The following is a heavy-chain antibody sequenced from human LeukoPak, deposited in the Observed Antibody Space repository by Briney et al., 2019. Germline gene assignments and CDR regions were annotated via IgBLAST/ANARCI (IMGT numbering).Heavy chain of an antibody. V-gene: IGHV1-24*01. CDR3: ATGARPRYSENYYSLGLFDS. D-gene: IGHD1-26*01. CDR2: FDPEDGET. J-gene: IGHJ4*02. CDR1: GYTLTELS. Sequence: GASVKVSCKVSGYTLTELSMHWVRQAPGKGLEWMGGFDPEDGETIYAQKLQGRVTMAEDTSTDTAYMELSSLRSEDTAIYYCATGARPRYSENYYSLGLFDSWGQGTLVTVSS.